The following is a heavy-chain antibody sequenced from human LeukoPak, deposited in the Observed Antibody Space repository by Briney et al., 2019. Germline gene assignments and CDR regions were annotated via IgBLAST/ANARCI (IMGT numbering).Heavy chain of an antibody. CDR2: ISSSSSYI. Sequence: GGSLRLSCAASGFTFSSYSMNWVRQAPGKGLEWVSSISSSSSYIYYADSVKGRFTISRDNAKNSLYLQMNSLRAEDTAVYYCARDKEEMATIFDYWGQGTLVTVSP. J-gene: IGHJ4*02. CDR1: GFTFSSYS. CDR3: ARDKEEMATIFDY. V-gene: IGHV3-21*01. D-gene: IGHD5-24*01.